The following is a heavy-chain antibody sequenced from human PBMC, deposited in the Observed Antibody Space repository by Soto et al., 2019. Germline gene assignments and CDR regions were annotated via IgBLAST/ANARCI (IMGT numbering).Heavy chain of an antibody. Sequence: QARLVESGGGLVEPGGSLRLSCTASGFTFGDFYMMWFRQAPGRGLEWISYITKTGTTIYHADPVKGRFSVSRDNARSSRYLQMNSLRAEDTAVYYCARPNWNSRGGVYNLWGQGTLVTVSS. CDR3: ARPNWNSRGGVYNL. J-gene: IGHJ4*02. CDR2: ITKTGTTI. V-gene: IGHV3-11*01. CDR1: GFTFGDFY. D-gene: IGHD3-16*01.